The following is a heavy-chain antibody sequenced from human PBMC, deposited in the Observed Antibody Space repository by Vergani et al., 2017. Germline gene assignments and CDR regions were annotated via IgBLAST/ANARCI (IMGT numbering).Heavy chain of an antibody. J-gene: IGHJ4*02. CDR1: GYTFTGYY. V-gene: IGHV1-2*02. D-gene: IGHD3-3*01. CDR2: INPNSGGT. Sequence: QVQLVQSGAEVQKPGASVKVSCKASGYTFTGYYMHWVRQAPGQGLEWLGWINPNSGGTNYAQKFQGRVTMTRDTSSSTAYMELSRLRSDDTAVYYCARARRVMIFGVVSYYFDYWGQGTLVTVSS. CDR3: ARARRVMIFGVVSYYFDY.